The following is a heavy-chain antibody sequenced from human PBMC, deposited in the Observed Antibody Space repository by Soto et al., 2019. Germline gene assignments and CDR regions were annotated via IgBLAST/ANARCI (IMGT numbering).Heavy chain of an antibody. CDR2: ISSSSSYI. Sequence: EVQLVESGGGLVKPGGSLRLSCAASGFTFSSYSMNWVRQAPGKGLESVSSISSSSSYIYYADSVKGRFTISRDNAKNSLYLQMNSLRAEDTAVYYCARDNPSAMVTPGDWFDPWGQGTLVTVSS. J-gene: IGHJ5*02. D-gene: IGHD5-18*01. CDR1: GFTFSSYS. CDR3: ARDNPSAMVTPGDWFDP. V-gene: IGHV3-21*01.